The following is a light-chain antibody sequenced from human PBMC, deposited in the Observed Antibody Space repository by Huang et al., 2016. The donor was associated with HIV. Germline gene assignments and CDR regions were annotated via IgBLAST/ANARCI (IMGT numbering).Light chain of an antibody. CDR1: QSLNKF. J-gene: IGKJ4*01. V-gene: IGKV3-11*01. CDR3: QQRSSSLT. CDR2: KAT. Sequence: IVLTQSTATLSLSPGERATLSCRASQSLNKFLAWYQQKPGQAPRLLIYKATDRATGVPARFSGGGSGTDFTLTITDLKAEDFAIYYCQQRSSSLTFGGGTKVEIK.